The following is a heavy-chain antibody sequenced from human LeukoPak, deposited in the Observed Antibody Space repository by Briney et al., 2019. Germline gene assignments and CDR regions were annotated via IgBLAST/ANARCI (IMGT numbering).Heavy chain of an antibody. CDR1: GFTFSSYS. D-gene: IGHD3-22*01. CDR3: ARDYDDPYYFDY. CDR2: ISSSSSYI. V-gene: IGHV3-21*01. J-gene: IGHJ4*02. Sequence: SGGSLRLSCAASGFTFSSYSMNWVRQAPGEGLEWVSSISSSSSYIYYADSVKDRFTISRDNAKNSLYLQMNSLRAEDTAVYYCARDYDDPYYFDYWGQGTLVTVSS.